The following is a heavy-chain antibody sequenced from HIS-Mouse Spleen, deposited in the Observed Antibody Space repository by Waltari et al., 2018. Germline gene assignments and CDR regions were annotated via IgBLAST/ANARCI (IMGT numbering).Heavy chain of an antibody. D-gene: IGHD6-19*01. CDR2: ISYDGSNK. CDR3: ARVNGIAVAGTDAFDI. J-gene: IGHJ3*02. Sequence: QVQLVESGGGVVQPGRSLRLSCAASGFTSSSYALHWVRQAPGKGLEWVAVISYDGSNKYYADSVKGRFTISRDNSKNTLYLQMNSLRAEDTAVYYCARVNGIAVAGTDAFDIWGQGTMVTVSS. V-gene: IGHV3-30-3*01. CDR1: GFTSSSYA.